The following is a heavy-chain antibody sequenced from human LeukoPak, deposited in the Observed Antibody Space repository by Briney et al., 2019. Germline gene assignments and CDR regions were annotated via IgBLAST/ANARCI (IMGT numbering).Heavy chain of an antibody. CDR2: VYYSGNT. J-gene: IGHJ6*02. Sequence: SETLSLTCSVSGGSISSGVYYWTWIRQHPGSGLEWIGFVYYSGNTYYNPSLKSRVTISVDTSKNQFSLKVSSMTAADTAVYCCARDRGSRGMDVWGQGTTVTVSS. D-gene: IGHD1-1*01. CDR1: GGSISSGVYY. CDR3: ARDRGSRGMDV. V-gene: IGHV4-31*03.